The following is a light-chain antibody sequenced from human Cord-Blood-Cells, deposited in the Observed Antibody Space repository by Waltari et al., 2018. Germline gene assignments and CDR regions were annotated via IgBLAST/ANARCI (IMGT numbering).Light chain of an antibody. V-gene: IGLV2-8*01. CDR2: EVR. Sequence: QSALTQPPPASGPPGQSATLPCTGTSSVAGGYNYVSWYHQHPGKAPKLMIYEVRTRPSGVPDRFSGSKSGNTASLTVSGLQAGDEADYYCSSYAGSNNVVFGGGTKLTVL. CDR1: SSVAGGYNY. CDR3: SSYAGSNNVV. J-gene: IGLJ2*01.